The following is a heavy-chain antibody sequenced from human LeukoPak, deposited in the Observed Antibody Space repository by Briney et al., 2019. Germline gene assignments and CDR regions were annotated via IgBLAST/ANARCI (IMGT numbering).Heavy chain of an antibody. CDR3: ASLTGTGRSEIYYYGMDV. CDR2: IIPIFGTA. Sequence: GASVKDSCKASGGTFSSYAISWVRQAPGQGLEWMGGIIPIFGTANYAQKFQGRVTITADESTSTAYMELSSLRSEDTAVYYCASLTGTGRSEIYYYGMDVWGQGTTVTVSS. D-gene: IGHD1-20*01. V-gene: IGHV1-69*13. CDR1: GGTFSSYA. J-gene: IGHJ6*02.